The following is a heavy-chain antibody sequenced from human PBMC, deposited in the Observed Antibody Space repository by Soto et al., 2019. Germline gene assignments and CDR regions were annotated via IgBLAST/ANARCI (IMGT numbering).Heavy chain of an antibody. J-gene: IGHJ4*02. CDR2: ISAYNGNT. Sequence: QVQLVQSGAEVKKPGASVKVSCKASGYTFASYAISCMRQAPGQGLEWMGWISAYNGNTNYAHKLQGTVTMTTDTSTSTAYKEMRSLRSDDMAVYYFRRDPPMTVYWSQGTMIAVSS. CDR1: GYTFASYA. CDR3: RRDPPMTVY. D-gene: IGHD4-4*01. V-gene: IGHV1-18*03.